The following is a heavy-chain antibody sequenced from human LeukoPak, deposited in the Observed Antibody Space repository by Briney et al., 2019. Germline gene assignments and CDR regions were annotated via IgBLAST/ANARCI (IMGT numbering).Heavy chain of an antibody. CDR1: GGSVSSGSYY. J-gene: IGHJ4*02. CDR2: IYYSGST. V-gene: IGHV4-61*01. D-gene: IGHD3-10*01. Sequence: PSETLSLTCTVSGGSVSSGSYYWSWIRQPPGKGLEWIGYIYYSGSTNYSPSLKSRVTISVDTSKNQFSLKLSSVTAADTAVYYCASTYYYGSGSWHYFDYRGQGTLVTVSS. CDR3: ASTYYYGSGSWHYFDY.